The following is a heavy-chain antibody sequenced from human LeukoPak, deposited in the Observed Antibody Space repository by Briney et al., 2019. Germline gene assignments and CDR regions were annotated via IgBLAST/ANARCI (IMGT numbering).Heavy chain of an antibody. Sequence: ASVKVSCKASGYTFTSYYMHWVRQAPGQGLEWMGIINPSAGSTSYAQKFQGRVTITADKSTSTAYMELSSLRSEDAAVYYCARESVGDSKGYDAFDIWGQGTMVTVSS. CDR2: INPSAGST. V-gene: IGHV1-46*01. D-gene: IGHD3-22*01. J-gene: IGHJ3*02. CDR1: GYTFTSYY. CDR3: ARESVGDSKGYDAFDI.